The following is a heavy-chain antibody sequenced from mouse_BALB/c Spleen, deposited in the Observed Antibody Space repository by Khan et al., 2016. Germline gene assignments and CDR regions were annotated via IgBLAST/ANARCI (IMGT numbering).Heavy chain of an antibody. CDR2: INTDSSTI. Sequence: EVKLLESGGGLVQPGGSLKLSCAASGFDFSRYWMSWVRQAPGKGLDWMGEINTDSSTINYTPSLKDKFIISRDNAKNTLYLQMSKVRSEDTALXYFARAVYFGYLTYWGHGTLFTVSA. CDR3: ARAVYFGYLTY. J-gene: IGHJ3*01. CDR1: GFDFSRYW. D-gene: IGHD3-1*01. V-gene: IGHV4-1*02.